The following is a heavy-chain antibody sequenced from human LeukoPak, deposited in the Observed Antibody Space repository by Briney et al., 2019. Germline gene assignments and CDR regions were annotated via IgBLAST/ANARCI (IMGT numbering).Heavy chain of an antibody. D-gene: IGHD3-22*01. Sequence: ASVKVSCKASGYTFTSYAMNWVRQAPGQGLEWMGWINTNTGNPTYAQGFTGRFVFSLDTSVSTAYLQISRLKAEDTAVYYCARPQYYYDSSGYYGGYYFDYWGQGTLVTVSS. J-gene: IGHJ4*02. CDR2: INTNTGNP. V-gene: IGHV7-4-1*02. CDR1: GYTFTSYA. CDR3: ARPQYYYDSSGYYGGYYFDY.